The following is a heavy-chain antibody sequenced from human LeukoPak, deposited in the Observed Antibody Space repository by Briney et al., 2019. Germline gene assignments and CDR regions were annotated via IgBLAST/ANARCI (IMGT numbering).Heavy chain of an antibody. J-gene: IGHJ3*02. CDR3: AKASGVPWADYAFDI. D-gene: IGHD3-10*01. V-gene: IGHV3-30*18. CDR2: ISYDGSNK. CDR1: GFTFSSYV. Sequence: PGGSLRLSCAASGFTFSSYVMHWVRQAPGKGLEWVAVISYDGSNKYYADSVKGRVTISRDNSKNTLYLQMNSLRAEDTAVYYCAKASGVPWADYAFDIWGQGTMVTVSS.